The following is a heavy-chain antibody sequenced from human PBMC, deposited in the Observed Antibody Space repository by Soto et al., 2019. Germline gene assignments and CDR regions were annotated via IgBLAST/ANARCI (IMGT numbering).Heavy chain of an antibody. V-gene: IGHV3-15*07. CDR2: IKSKKDGGTT. CDR1: GSTFSNAW. Sequence: PGGSLRLSCAASGSTFSNAWMNWVRQAPGKGLEWVGRIKSKKDGGTTDYAAPVKGRFTISRDDSKNTLYLQMNSLKTEDTAVYYCTTSYGSGSYYIPTAYWGQGTLVTVSS. D-gene: IGHD3-10*01. CDR3: TTSYGSGSYYIPTAY. J-gene: IGHJ4*02.